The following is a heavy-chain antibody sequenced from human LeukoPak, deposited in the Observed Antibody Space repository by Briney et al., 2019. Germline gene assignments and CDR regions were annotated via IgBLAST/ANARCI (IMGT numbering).Heavy chain of an antibody. V-gene: IGHV1-46*01. J-gene: IGHJ4*02. D-gene: IGHD3-3*01. CDR2: INPIGGST. Sequence: ASVTVSCKASGYSFTSYYMQWVRQAPGQGLEWMGIINPIGGSTTYAQNFQGRVTMTRDTSTSTVYMDLTSLRSEDTAVYYCARGYYDFPFGGQGTLVTVS. CDR3: ARGYYDFPF. CDR1: GYSFTSYY.